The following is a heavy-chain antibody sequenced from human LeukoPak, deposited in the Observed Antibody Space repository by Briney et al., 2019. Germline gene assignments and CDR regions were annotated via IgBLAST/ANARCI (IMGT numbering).Heavy chain of an antibody. V-gene: IGHV3-23*01. CDR1: GFTFSSYA. J-gene: IGHJ3*02. CDR3: AKDQDYYDSSGYYYVDDAFDI. D-gene: IGHD3-22*01. CDR2: ISGSGGST. Sequence: GGSLRLSCAASGFTFSSYAMSWVRQAPGKGLEWVSAISGSGGSTYYADSVKGRFTISRDNSKNTLYLQMNSLRAEDTAVYYCAKDQDYYDSSGYYYVDDAFDIWGQGTMVTVSS.